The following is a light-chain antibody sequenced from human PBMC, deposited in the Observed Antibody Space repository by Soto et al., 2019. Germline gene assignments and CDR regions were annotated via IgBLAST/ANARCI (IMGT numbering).Light chain of an antibody. V-gene: IGKV1-9*01. Sequence: IQLTQSPSSLSASVGDRVTITCRASRGIRNYLAWYQQKPGKAPNLLIYLASTLQGGVPSRFSGSGSGTDFSLTISSLQPEDVATYYCQYLNSFPLTFGGGTKVELK. CDR1: RGIRNY. CDR2: LAS. CDR3: QYLNSFPLT. J-gene: IGKJ4*01.